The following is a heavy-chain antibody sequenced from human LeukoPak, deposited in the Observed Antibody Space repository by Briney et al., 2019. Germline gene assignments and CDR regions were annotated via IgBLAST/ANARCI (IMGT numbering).Heavy chain of an antibody. V-gene: IGHV1-18*01. Sequence: GASVKVSCKASGYTFTSYGISWVRQAPGQGLEWMGWISAYNGNTNYAQKLQGRVTMTTDTSTSTAYMELRSLRSDDTAVYYCARDRYTRVTTRGFRHVDYWGQGTLVTVSS. CDR3: ARDRYTRVTTRGFRHVDY. J-gene: IGHJ4*02. D-gene: IGHD5-12*01. CDR1: GYTFTSYG. CDR2: ISAYNGNT.